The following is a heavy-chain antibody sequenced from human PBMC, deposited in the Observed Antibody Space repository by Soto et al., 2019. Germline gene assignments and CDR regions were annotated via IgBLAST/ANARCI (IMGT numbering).Heavy chain of an antibody. D-gene: IGHD3-3*01. CDR3: AKDKGPYYDFWRGQRWFDP. CDR2: ISHDGSKK. V-gene: IGHV3-30*18. J-gene: IGHJ5*02. Sequence: GGSLRLSCAASGFTFSTRGMHWVRQAPGKGPEWVAVISHDGSKKYYVESVEGRFSISRDNSKSIVHLQMNNVRTEDTAVYYCAKDKGPYYDFWRGQRWFDPWGQGTLVTVSS. CDR1: GFTFSTRG.